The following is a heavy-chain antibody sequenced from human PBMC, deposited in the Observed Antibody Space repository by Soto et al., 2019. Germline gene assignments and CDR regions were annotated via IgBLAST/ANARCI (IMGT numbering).Heavy chain of an antibody. J-gene: IGHJ4*02. CDR2: IYYSVST. D-gene: IGHD2-21*02. V-gene: IGHV4-30-4*01. CDR1: GGSISSGDYY. CDR3: ARSIVVVTAIPDSGYFDY. Sequence: SETLSLTCTVSGGSISSGDYYWSWIRQPPGKGLELFGYIYYSVSTYYNPSLKSRVTISVDSSKNQFSLKLSSVTAADTAVYYCARSIVVVTAIPDSGYFDYWGQGTLVTVSS.